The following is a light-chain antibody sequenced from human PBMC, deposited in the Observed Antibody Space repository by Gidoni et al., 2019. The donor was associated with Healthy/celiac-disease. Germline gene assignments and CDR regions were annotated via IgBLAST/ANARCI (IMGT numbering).Light chain of an antibody. Sequence: DIQMTQSPSSLSASIGDRVTSTCRASQSISSYLNWYQQKPGKAPKLLIYAASSLQSWVPSRFSGSGSGTDFTLTISSLQSEDFATYYCQQSYSTPETCGQRTKVEIK. CDR3: QQSYSTPET. J-gene: IGKJ1*01. CDR1: QSISSY. CDR2: AAS. V-gene: IGKV1-39*01.